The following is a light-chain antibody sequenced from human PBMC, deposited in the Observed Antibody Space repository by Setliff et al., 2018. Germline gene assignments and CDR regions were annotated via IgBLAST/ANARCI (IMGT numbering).Light chain of an antibody. Sequence: QSVLTQPPSASGTPGQRVTISCSGSSSNIGTNTVNWYQPLPGTAPKLLIYNNNQRPSGVPDRFSGSKSGTSASLAISGLQAEDESDYYCCSYAGNSYVFGTGTKGTV. V-gene: IGLV1-44*01. CDR2: NNN. J-gene: IGLJ1*01. CDR1: SSNIGTNT. CDR3: CSYAGNSYV.